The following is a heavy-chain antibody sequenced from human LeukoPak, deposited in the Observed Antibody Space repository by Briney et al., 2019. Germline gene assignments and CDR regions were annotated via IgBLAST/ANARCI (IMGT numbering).Heavy chain of an antibody. CDR2: ISPSGGST. Sequence: ASVKVSCKASGYTLTSYYMHWVRQAPGQGREWMAIISPSGGSTFYAQKFQGRVTMTRDMSTSTVYMELSSLRSEDTAVYYCARGLASYMDVWGKGTTVTVSS. V-gene: IGHV1-46*01. CDR1: GYTLTSYY. D-gene: IGHD2-21*01. J-gene: IGHJ6*03. CDR3: ARGLASYMDV.